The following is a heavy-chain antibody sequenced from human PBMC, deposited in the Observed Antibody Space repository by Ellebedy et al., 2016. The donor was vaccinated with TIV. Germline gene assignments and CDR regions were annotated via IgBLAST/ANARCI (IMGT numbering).Heavy chain of an antibody. D-gene: IGHD5-18*01. CDR3: AKDIQLTY. J-gene: IGHJ4*02. V-gene: IGHV3-23*01. CDR1: GFSFSGAA. CDR2: ISSTGGNT. Sequence: GGSLRLSXAASGFSFSGAAMSWVRQAPGKGLEWVSLISSTGGNTFYADSVKGRFTISRDNSKNTVYLQMNSLRVEDTAVYYCAKDIQLTYWGQGSLVTVSS.